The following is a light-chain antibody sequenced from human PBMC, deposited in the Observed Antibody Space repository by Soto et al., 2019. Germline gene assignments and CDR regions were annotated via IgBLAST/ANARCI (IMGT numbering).Light chain of an antibody. J-gene: IGLJ1*01. Sequence: QSALTQPSSLSGSPGQLLTISCTGTISDDGGFHYVSWYQQHPGKAPKLIIYEVTNRPSGVSDRFSGSNSDNTASLTISGLQAEDEADYYCSSYSSSNTTSYVFGTGTKVTVL. CDR2: EVT. V-gene: IGLV2-14*01. CDR1: ISDDGGFHY. CDR3: SSYSSSNTTSYV.